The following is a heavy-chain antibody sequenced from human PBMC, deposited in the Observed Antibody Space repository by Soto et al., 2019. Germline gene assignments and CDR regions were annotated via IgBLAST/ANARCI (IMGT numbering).Heavy chain of an antibody. V-gene: IGHV1-69*02. CDR3: ARTPRDCSGGSCYSLDY. CDR1: GGTFSSYT. J-gene: IGHJ4*02. D-gene: IGHD2-15*01. CDR2: IIPILGIA. Sequence: SVKVSCKASGGTFSSYTISWVRQAPGQGLEWMGRIIPILGIANYAQKFQGRVTITADKSTSTAYMELSSLRSEDTAVYYCARTPRDCSGGSCYSLDYWGQGTLVTVSS.